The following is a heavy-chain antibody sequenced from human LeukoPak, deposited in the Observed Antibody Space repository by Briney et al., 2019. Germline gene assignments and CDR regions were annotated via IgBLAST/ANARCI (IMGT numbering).Heavy chain of an antibody. CDR1: GFTFSSYA. Sequence: GGSLRISCAASGFTFSSYAMSWVRQAPGKVLECFSAISGSGCSTYYADSVKGRFTTSRDNSKNTLYLQMNSLRAEDTAVYYCAKAFNYYYYMDVWGKGTTVTVSS. J-gene: IGHJ6*03. V-gene: IGHV3-23*01. CDR3: AKAFNYYYYMDV. CDR2: ISGSGCST.